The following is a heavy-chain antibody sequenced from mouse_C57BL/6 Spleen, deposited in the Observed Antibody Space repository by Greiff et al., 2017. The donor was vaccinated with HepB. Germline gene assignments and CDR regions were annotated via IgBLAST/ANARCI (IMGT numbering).Heavy chain of an antibody. CDR3: ARGGWLLHYFDY. J-gene: IGHJ2*01. CDR2: IYPGSGNT. CDR1: GYTFTDYY. Sequence: QVQLQQSGAELVRPGASVKLSCKASGYTFTDYYINWVKQRPGQGLEWIARIYPGSGNTYYNEKFKGKATLTAEKSSSTAYMQLSSLTSEDSAVYFCARGGWLLHYFDYWGQGTTLTVSS. D-gene: IGHD2-3*01. V-gene: IGHV1-76*01.